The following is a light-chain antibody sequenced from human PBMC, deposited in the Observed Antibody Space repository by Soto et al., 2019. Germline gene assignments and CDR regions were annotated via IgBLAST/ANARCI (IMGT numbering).Light chain of an antibody. Sequence: QTVVTQEPSLTVSPGGTVTLTCASSSGAVTSGYYPNWFQQKPGQAPRALIYSTNNKHPWTPARFSGSLLGGKAALTLSGVQPEDEAEYYCLLYYGGAQVFGGGTQLTVL. CDR2: STN. CDR1: SGAVTSGYY. CDR3: LLYYGGAQV. J-gene: IGLJ7*01. V-gene: IGLV7-43*01.